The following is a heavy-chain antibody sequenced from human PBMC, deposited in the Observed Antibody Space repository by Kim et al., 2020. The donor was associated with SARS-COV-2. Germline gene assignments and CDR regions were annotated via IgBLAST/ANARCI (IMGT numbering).Heavy chain of an antibody. D-gene: IGHD3-22*01. CDR2: ISSSSSYI. Sequence: GGSLRLSCAASGFTFSSYSMNWVRQAPGKGLEWVSSISSSSSYIYYADSVKGRFTISRDNAKNSLYLQMNSLRAEDTAVYYCARENYYDSSGYSLGPSGNGMDVWGQGTTVTVSS. CDR3: ARENYYDSSGYSLGPSGNGMDV. CDR1: GFTFSSYS. J-gene: IGHJ6*02. V-gene: IGHV3-21*01.